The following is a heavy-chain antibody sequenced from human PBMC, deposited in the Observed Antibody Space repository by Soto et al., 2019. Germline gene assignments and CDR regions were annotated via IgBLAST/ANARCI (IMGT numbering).Heavy chain of an antibody. CDR1: GGTLSSYT. CDR3: ARDRTMVRGVIITHGPNWFDP. D-gene: IGHD3-10*01. V-gene: IGHV1-69*04. Sequence: ASVKVSCKASGGTLSSYTISWVRQAPGQGLEWMGRIIPILGIANYAQKFQGRVTITADKSTSTAYMELSSLRSEDTAVYYCARDRTMVRGVIITHGPNWFDPWGQRTLVTVSS. CDR2: IIPILGIA. J-gene: IGHJ5*02.